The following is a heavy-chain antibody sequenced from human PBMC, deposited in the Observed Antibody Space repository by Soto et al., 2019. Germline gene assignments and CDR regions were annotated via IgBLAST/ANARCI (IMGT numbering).Heavy chain of an antibody. CDR2: IYYSGST. J-gene: IGHJ5*02. CDR1: GGSISSYY. Sequence: SETLSLTCTVSGGSISSYYWSWIRQPPGKGLEWIGYIYYSGSTNYNPYLKSRVTISVDTSKNQLSLKLSSVTAADTAVYYCARDLSLVPWEGDWFDPWGQGTLVTVSS. V-gene: IGHV4-59*01. CDR3: ARDLSLVPWEGDWFDP. D-gene: IGHD1-26*01.